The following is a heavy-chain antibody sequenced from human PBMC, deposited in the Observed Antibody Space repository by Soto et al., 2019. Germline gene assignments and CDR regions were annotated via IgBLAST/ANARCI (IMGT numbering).Heavy chain of an antibody. Sequence: QVQLVESGGGVVQPGRSLRLSCAASGFTFSSYGMLWVRQAPGKGLEWVAVIWYDGSNKYYADSVKGRFTISRDNSKNTLYLQMNSLRAEDTAVYYCARDPHHKYYFDYWGQGTLVTVSS. CDR1: GFTFSSYG. J-gene: IGHJ4*02. CDR2: IWYDGSNK. CDR3: ARDPHHKYYFDY. V-gene: IGHV3-33*01.